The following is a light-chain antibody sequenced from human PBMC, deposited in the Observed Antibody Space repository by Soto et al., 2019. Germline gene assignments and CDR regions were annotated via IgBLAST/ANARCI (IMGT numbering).Light chain of an antibody. V-gene: IGKV3-15*01. Sequence: EIVMTQSPATLSVSPGERATLSCRASQSVSNNLAWYQKKPGQAPRLLIYGASTRATGIPARFSGSGSGTEFTLTISSLHSEDFAFYYCQQYNNWWTFGQGTRVDFK. CDR1: QSVSNN. J-gene: IGKJ1*01. CDR3: QQYNNWWT. CDR2: GAS.